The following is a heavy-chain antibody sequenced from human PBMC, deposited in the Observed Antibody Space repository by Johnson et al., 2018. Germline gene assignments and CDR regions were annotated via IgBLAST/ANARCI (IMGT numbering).Heavy chain of an antibody. D-gene: IGHD6-19*01. Sequence: QVQLVESVGGVVQPGRSLRLSCAASGFNFDTYGFHWVRQAPGKGLEWVAVIWYDGSNKYYADSVKGRFTISRDDPKNTLFLQMDSLKDADTAVYYCARQREAIAGLYSVDVWGQGTTVTVS. CDR1: GFNFDTYG. CDR3: ARQREAIAGLYSVDV. CDR2: IWYDGSNK. J-gene: IGHJ6*02. V-gene: IGHV3-33*08.